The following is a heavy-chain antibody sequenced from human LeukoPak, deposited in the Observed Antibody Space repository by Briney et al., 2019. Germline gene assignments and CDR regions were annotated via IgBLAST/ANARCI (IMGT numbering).Heavy chain of an antibody. J-gene: IGHJ4*02. V-gene: IGHV3-66*02. CDR3: ARGLVSSGYWGYFDY. CDR2: IYSGGST. CDR1: GFTVSSNY. Sequence: GGSLRLSCAASGFTVSSNYMSRVRQAPGKGLEWVSVIYSGGSTYYADSVKGRFTISRDNSKNILYLQMSSLRAEDTAVYYCARGLVSSGYWGYFDYWGQGTLVTVSS. D-gene: IGHD3-22*01.